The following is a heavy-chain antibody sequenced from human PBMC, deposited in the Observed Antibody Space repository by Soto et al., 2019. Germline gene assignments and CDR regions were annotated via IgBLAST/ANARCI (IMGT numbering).Heavy chain of an antibody. CDR3: ARGRYCLTGRCFPNWFDS. CDR1: GDSISNLDYF. CDR2: IYKSATT. D-gene: IGHD7-27*01. J-gene: IGHJ5*01. Sequence: SETLSVTCSVSGDSISNLDYFWAWIRQPPGQALEYIGYIYKSATTYYNPSFESRVAISVDTSKSQFSLNVTSVTAADTAVYFCARGRYCLTGRCFPNWFDSWGQGALVTVS. V-gene: IGHV4-30-4*01.